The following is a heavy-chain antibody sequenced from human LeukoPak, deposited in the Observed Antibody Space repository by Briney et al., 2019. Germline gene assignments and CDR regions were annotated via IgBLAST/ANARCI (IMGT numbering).Heavy chain of an antibody. CDR2: IWYDGSYK. V-gene: IGHV3-33*01. J-gene: IGHJ5*02. CDR1: GFTFSNYG. D-gene: IGHD6-13*01. CDR3: ARDTLIAAPKTGTVTRIGWFDP. Sequence: GGSLRLSCAASGFTFSNYGMHWVRQAPGKGLEWVAVIWYDGSYKSYGDSVKGRFTISRDNAKNTLFLQMNSLRADDTAVYYCARDTLIAAPKTGTVTRIGWFDPWGQGTLVTVSS.